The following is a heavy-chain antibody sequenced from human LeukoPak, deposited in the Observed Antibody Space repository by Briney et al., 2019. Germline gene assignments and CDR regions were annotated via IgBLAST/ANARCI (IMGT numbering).Heavy chain of an antibody. Sequence: PSETLSLTCTVSGASISSSSYYWGWIRQPPGKGLEWFGSIYYSGSTYYNPSLKSRVTISVDTSKNQFSLKLSSVTAADTAVYYCARQLGYCSSTSCYADKVDYWGQGALVTVSS. CDR2: IYYSGST. D-gene: IGHD2-2*01. J-gene: IGHJ4*02. CDR3: ARQLGYCSSTSCYADKVDY. CDR1: GASISSSSYY. V-gene: IGHV4-39*01.